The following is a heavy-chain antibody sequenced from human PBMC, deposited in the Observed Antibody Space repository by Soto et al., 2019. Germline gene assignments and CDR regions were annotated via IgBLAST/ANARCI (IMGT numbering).Heavy chain of an antibody. CDR2: IYYSGST. CDR3: ARDSRYNWNYGAFDY. J-gene: IGHJ4*02. Sequence: ASETLSLTCTVSGGSISSFYWNWNRQPPGKGLEWIGYIYYSGSTDYNPSLQSRVTISVDTSKKQFSLNLSSVTAADTAVYCCARDSRYNWNYGAFDYWGQGILVTVSS. D-gene: IGHD1-7*01. V-gene: IGHV4-59*01. CDR1: GGSISSFY.